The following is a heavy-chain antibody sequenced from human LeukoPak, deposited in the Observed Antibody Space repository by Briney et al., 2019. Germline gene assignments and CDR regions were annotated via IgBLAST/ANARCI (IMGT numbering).Heavy chain of an antibody. J-gene: IGHJ5*02. D-gene: IGHD3-10*01. V-gene: IGHV1-18*01. CDR2: ISAYNGNT. Sequence: GPSVKVSGKASGYTFTSYGISWVRQAPGQGLEWMGWISAYNGNTNYAQKLQGRVTMTTARSTSTAYTELRSLRSDDTAVYYCARDPSITMVRGVIENNWFDPWASEPRSPPPQ. CDR1: GYTFTSYG. CDR3: ARDPSITMVRGVIENNWFDP.